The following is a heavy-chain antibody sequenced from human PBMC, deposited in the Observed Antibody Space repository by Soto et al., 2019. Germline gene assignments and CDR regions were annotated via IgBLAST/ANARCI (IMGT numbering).Heavy chain of an antibody. J-gene: IGHJ5*02. V-gene: IGHV3-74*01. CDR3: ARFNAYTRGAGGSLHL. Sequence: PGGSLRLSCAAAGFTFGNHWLNWVRQAPGKGLLSVSQIKGYWGSTNYADSVRGRFTISKDSSRNTLYLQMSDLRVEDTGVYYCARFNAYTRGAGGSLHLWGQTTLVTLS. CDR2: IKGYWGST. D-gene: IGHD2-15*01. CDR1: GFTFGNHW.